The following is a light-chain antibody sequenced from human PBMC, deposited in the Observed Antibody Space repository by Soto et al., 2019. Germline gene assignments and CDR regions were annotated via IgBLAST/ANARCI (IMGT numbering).Light chain of an antibody. CDR1: QNIHNH. Sequence: DKLMSQSPATLSVSPGERVTLSCRASQNIHNHMSWFLQKPGQAPRLLIYGASTRASGIPARFSGSGSGTEFTLTISSLQSEDFAVYYCQQYNNWPPITFGQGTRLEI. CDR2: GAS. CDR3: QQYNNWPPIT. J-gene: IGKJ5*01. V-gene: IGKV3-15*01.